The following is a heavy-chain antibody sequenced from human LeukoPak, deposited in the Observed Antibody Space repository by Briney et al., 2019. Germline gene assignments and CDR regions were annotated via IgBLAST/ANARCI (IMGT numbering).Heavy chain of an antibody. V-gene: IGHV4-30-2*01. CDR2: IYHSGSS. CDR3: ARGDDTPHIVVVPAATKEGYAFDI. J-gene: IGHJ3*02. D-gene: IGHD2-2*01. CDR1: GGSLSSGGYY. Sequence: SETLSLTCTVSGGSLSSGGYYWSWIRQPPGKGLEWIGYIYHSGSSYYNPSLKSRVTISVDRSKNQFSLKLSSVTAADTAVYYCARGDDTPHIVVVPAATKEGYAFDIWGQGTMVTVSS.